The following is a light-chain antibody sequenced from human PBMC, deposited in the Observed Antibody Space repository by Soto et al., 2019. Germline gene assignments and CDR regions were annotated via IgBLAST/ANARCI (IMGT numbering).Light chain of an antibody. J-gene: IGKJ1*01. CDR3: QQRSNWPPT. Sequence: EIVLTQSPATLSLSPGERATLSCRASQSVSSSLAWYQQKPGQAPRILMYDASNRATGIPARLSGSGSGTDFTLTISSLEPEDFALYYCQQRSNWPPTFGQGTKVEIK. CDR2: DAS. V-gene: IGKV3-11*01. CDR1: QSVSSS.